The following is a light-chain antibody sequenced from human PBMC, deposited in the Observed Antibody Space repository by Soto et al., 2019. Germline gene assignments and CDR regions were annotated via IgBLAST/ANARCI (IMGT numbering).Light chain of an antibody. Sequence: AIQMTQSPSSLSASVGDRVTITCRASQGIRNDLGWYQQKPGKAPNLLIYEASSLEGGVPSRFSGSGSGTEFTLTISSLQPEDFASFYCQQYTSYPFTFGGGTKVDIK. CDR1: QGIRND. CDR2: EAS. CDR3: QQYTSYPFT. V-gene: IGKV1-6*01. J-gene: IGKJ4*01.